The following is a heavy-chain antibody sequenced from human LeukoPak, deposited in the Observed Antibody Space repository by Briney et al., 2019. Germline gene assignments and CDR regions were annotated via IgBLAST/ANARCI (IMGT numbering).Heavy chain of an antibody. V-gene: IGHV4-30-4*01. J-gene: IGHJ4*02. CDR2: IYYSGST. CDR1: GGSISSGDYY. D-gene: IGHD3-10*01. CDR3: ARETTLSGSGSYPD. Sequence: PSETLSLTCTVSGGSISSGDYYWSWIRQPPGKGLEWIGYIYYSGSTYYNPSLKSRVTISVDTSKNQFSLKLSSVTAADTAVYYCARETTLSGSGSYPDWGQGTLVTVSS.